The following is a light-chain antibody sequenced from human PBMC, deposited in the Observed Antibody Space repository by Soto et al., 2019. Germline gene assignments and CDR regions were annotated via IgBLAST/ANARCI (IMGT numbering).Light chain of an antibody. V-gene: IGLV2-23*01. Sequence: QSALTQPASVSGSPGQSITISCTGTNSDIGTYNLVSWYQQHPGKAPKLIIYEDNKRPSGVSNRFSGSKSGNTASLTISGLQAEDEADYHCCSYAGASTFVIFGGGTKVTVL. J-gene: IGLJ2*01. CDR1: NSDIGTYNL. CDR3: CSYAGASTFVI. CDR2: EDN.